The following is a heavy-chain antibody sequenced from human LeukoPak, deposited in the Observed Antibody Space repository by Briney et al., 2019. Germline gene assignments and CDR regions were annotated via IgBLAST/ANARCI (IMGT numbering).Heavy chain of an antibody. J-gene: IGHJ4*02. CDR1: AFTFSSYG. Sequence: GRSLRLSCAASAFTFSSYGMHWVRQDPGKGMGWVAFIRYDGSNKYYADSVKGRFTISRDNSKNTLYLQMNSLRAKATSEYDCAKERCYSGYPQFYYWGQGTLVTVAS. V-gene: IGHV3-30*02. CDR3: AKERCYSGYPQFYY. D-gene: IGHD5-12*01. CDR2: IRYDGSNK.